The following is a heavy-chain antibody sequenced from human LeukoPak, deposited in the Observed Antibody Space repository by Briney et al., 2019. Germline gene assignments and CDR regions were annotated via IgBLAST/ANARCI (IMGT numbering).Heavy chain of an antibody. CDR2: ISKDGSNT. V-gene: IGHV3-30*04. Sequence: GGSLRLSCAASEFTFSNYGLHWVRQAPGKGLEWIAFISKDGSNTFYADSVKGRLTVSRDNSKNTLYLQMNSLRAEDTAVYYCARGDLHYHDSTRRGFDIWGQGTMVTVSS. CDR1: EFTFSNYG. D-gene: IGHD3-16*01. J-gene: IGHJ3*02. CDR3: ARGDLHYHDSTRRGFDI.